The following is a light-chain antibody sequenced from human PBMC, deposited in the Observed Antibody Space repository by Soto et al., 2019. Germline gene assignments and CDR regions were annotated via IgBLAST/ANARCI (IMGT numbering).Light chain of an antibody. V-gene: IGKV3-15*01. CDR1: QSVSSN. Sequence: EIVMTQSPATLSVSPGERATLSCRASQSVSSNLAWYQQKPGQAPRLLIYGASTRATGIPARFSGSGSGTEFPLNILNPPSEDFAVYYCQQYNNWPFTFGPGTKVDIK. CDR3: QQYNNWPFT. CDR2: GAS. J-gene: IGKJ3*01.